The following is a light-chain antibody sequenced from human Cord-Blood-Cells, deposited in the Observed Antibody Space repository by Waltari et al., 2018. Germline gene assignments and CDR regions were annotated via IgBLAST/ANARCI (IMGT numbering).Light chain of an antibody. J-gene: IGKJ2*02. CDR1: QSISSW. CDR2: KAS. CDR3: QQYNSYSGT. V-gene: IGKV1-5*03. Sequence: DIQMTQSPSTLSASVGDRVPITCRASQSISSWLAWYQQKPGKDPKLLIYKASSLESGVPSRFSGSGSGTEFTLTISSLQPDDFATYYCQQYNSYSGTFGQGTKLEIK.